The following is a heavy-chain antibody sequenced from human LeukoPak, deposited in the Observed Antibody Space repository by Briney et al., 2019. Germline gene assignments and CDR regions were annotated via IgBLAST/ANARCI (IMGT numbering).Heavy chain of an antibody. CDR3: AREGFYCSSTSCPSGWFDP. V-gene: IGHV3-23*01. D-gene: IGHD2-2*01. Sequence: GGSLRLSCAASGFTFSSYAMSWVRQAPGKGLEWVSAISGSGGSTYYADSVKGRFTISRDNSKNTLYLQMNSLRAEDTAVYYCAREGFYCSSTSCPSGWFDPWGQGTLVTVSS. CDR2: ISGSGGST. CDR1: GFTFSSYA. J-gene: IGHJ5*02.